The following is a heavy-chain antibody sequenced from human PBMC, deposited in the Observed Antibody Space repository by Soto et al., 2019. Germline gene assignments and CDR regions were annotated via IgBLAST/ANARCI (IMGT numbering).Heavy chain of an antibody. Sequence: GGSLRLSCAASGFTFSSYWMSWVRQAPGKGLEWVANIKQDGSEKYYVDSVKGRFTISRDNAKNSLYLQMNSLRAEDTAVYYCARARRSKGRDAFDIWGQGTMVTVSS. CDR3: ARARRSKGRDAFDI. V-gene: IGHV3-7*03. CDR2: IKQDGSEK. CDR1: GFTFSSYW. J-gene: IGHJ3*02.